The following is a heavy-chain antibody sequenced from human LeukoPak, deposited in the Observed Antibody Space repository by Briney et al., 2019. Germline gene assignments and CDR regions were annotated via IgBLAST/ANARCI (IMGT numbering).Heavy chain of an antibody. CDR2: INPSGGST. V-gene: IGHV1-46*01. D-gene: IGHD5-18*01. CDR3: AKDFGVQLWLGCFDY. J-gene: IGHJ4*02. Sequence: ASVKVSCKASGYTFTSYYMHWVRQAPGQGLEWMGIINPSGGSTSYAQKFQGRVTMTRDTSTSTVYMELSSLRSEDTAVYYCAKDFGVQLWLGCFDYWGQGTLVTVSS. CDR1: GYTFTSYY.